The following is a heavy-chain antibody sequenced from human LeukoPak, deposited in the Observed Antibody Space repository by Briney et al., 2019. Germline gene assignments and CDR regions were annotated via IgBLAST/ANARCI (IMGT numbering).Heavy chain of an antibody. V-gene: IGHV3-21*01. D-gene: IGHD3-10*01. CDR1: GFTFSSYS. CDR3: ARARITMVRGVGFFDY. CDR2: ISSSSSYI. Sequence: KPGGSLRLSCAASGFTFSSYSMNWVRQAPGKGLERVSSISSSSSYIYYADSVRGRFTISRDNAKNSLYLQMNSLRAEDTAVYYCARARITMVRGVGFFDYWGQGTLVTVSS. J-gene: IGHJ4*02.